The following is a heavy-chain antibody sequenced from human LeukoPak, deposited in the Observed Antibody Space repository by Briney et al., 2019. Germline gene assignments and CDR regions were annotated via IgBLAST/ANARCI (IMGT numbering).Heavy chain of an antibody. CDR2: IYSGDSDT. Sequence: GESLKISCKGSGYSFTSYRIGWVRQMPGKGLGWMGIIYSGDSDTRYSPSFQGQVTISADKSISTAYLQWSSLKASDTAMYYCARRPVAVAGTPLDYWGQGTLVTVSS. J-gene: IGHJ4*02. V-gene: IGHV5-51*01. CDR1: GYSFTSYR. CDR3: ARRPVAVAGTPLDY. D-gene: IGHD6-19*01.